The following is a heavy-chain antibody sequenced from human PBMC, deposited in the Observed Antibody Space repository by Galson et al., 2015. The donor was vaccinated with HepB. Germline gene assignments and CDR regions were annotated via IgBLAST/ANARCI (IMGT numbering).Heavy chain of an antibody. Sequence: CAISGDSVSSNSAAWNWIRQSPSRGLDWLGRTYYRSKWYNDYAVSVKSRITINPDTSKNQFSLQLNSVTPEDTAVYYCARDLRYFDWSAPKLDAFDIWGQGTMVTVSS. V-gene: IGHV6-1*01. CDR2: TYYRSKWYN. CDR3: ARDLRYFDWSAPKLDAFDI. D-gene: IGHD3-9*01. CDR1: GDSVSSNSAA. J-gene: IGHJ3*02.